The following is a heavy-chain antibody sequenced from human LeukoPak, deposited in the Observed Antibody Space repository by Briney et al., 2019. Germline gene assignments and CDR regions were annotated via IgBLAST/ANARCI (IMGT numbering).Heavy chain of an antibody. D-gene: IGHD3-22*01. Sequence: PGGSLRLSCAASGFTFSSYWVSWVRQAPGKGLEWVANIKQDGSEKYYVDSVKGRFTISRDNAKNSLYLQMNSLRAEDMAVYYCARDPAWNYYDSSGYAFDYWGQGTLVTVSS. CDR1: GFTFSSYW. CDR2: IKQDGSEK. J-gene: IGHJ4*02. CDR3: ARDPAWNYYDSSGYAFDY. V-gene: IGHV3-7*01.